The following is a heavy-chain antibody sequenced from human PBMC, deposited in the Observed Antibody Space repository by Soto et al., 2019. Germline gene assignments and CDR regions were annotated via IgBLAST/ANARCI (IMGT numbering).Heavy chain of an antibody. CDR1: GGIFSDYA. V-gene: IGHV1-69*13. CDR2: IIPIFGTT. CDR3: ARQMNRGVIFDY. Sequence: SVKVSCKTSGGIFSDYALSWVRQAPGQGLEWMGRIIPIFGTTIYAQKFHGRVTITADEPTSTAFMELSSLRSGDTAVYYCARQMNRGVIFDYWGQGTLVTVSS. J-gene: IGHJ4*02. D-gene: IGHD3-10*01.